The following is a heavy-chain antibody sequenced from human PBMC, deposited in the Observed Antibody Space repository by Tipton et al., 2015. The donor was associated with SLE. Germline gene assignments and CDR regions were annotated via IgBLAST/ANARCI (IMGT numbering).Heavy chain of an antibody. J-gene: IGHJ4*02. CDR3: ARDLSSSWIDY. V-gene: IGHV4-4*08. CDR2: IYTSGST. Sequence: GLVKPSETLSLTCTVSGGSISSYYWSWIRQPPGKGLEWIGYIYTSGSTNYNPSLKSRVTISVDTSKNQFSLKLSSVTAADTAVYYCARDLSSSWIDYWGQGTLVTVSS. CDR1: GGSISSYY. D-gene: IGHD6-13*01.